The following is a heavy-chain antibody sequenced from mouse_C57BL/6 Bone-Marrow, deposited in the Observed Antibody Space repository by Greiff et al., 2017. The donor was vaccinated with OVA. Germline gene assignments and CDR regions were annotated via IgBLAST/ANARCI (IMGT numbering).Heavy chain of an antibody. CDR2: ISSGGDYI. CDR1: GFTFSSYA. J-gene: IGHJ3*01. V-gene: IGHV5-9-1*02. D-gene: IGHD2-5*01. Sequence: EVMLVESGEGLVKPGGSLKLSCAASGFTFSSYAMSWVRQTPEKRLEWVAYISSGGDYIYYADTVKGRFTISRDNARNTLYLQMSSLKSEDTAMYYCTRVYYSNTWFAYWGQGTLVTVSA. CDR3: TRVYYSNTWFAY.